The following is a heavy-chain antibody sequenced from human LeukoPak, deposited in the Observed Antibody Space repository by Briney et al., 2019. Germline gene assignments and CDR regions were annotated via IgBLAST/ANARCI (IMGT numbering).Heavy chain of an antibody. CDR3: AKILGYDSSGYYYYGPLDY. CDR2: ISGSGGST. V-gene: IGHV3-23*01. CDR1: GFTFSSYV. Sequence: GGSLRLSCAASGFTFSSYVMTWVRPGRGLVCVSTISGSGGSTYYADSVKGRFTISRDNSKNTLYLQMNSLRAEDTAVYYCAKILGYDSSGYYYYGPLDYWGQGTLVTVSS. J-gene: IGHJ4*02. D-gene: IGHD3-22*01.